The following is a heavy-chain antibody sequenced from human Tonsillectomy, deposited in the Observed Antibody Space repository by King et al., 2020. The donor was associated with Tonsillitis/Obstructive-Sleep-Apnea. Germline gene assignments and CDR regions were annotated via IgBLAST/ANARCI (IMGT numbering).Heavy chain of an antibody. V-gene: IGHV3-7*02. CDR1: GFTFRSYW. J-gene: IGHJ4*02. Sequence: EVQLVQSGGGLVQPGGSLRLSCAASGFTFRSYWMSWVRQAPGKGLEWVANIKQDGSEKYYVDSVKGRFTISRDNAKNSLYLQMNSLRAEDTAVYYCARQSSSWYYFDYWAREPWSPSPQ. CDR2: IKQDGSEK. D-gene: IGHD6-13*01. CDR3: ARQSSSWYYFDY.